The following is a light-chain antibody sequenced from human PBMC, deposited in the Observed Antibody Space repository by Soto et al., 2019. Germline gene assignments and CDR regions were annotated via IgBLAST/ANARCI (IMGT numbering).Light chain of an antibody. Sequence: EIVLTQSPGTLSLSPGERATLSCRASQSVSSSYLAWYQQKPGQAPRLLIYGASSRATGIPDRFSGSWSGTDFTLTISRLEPEEFAVYYCQQYGSSPRITFGQGTRLEIK. V-gene: IGKV3-20*01. CDR3: QQYGSSPRIT. J-gene: IGKJ5*01. CDR2: GAS. CDR1: QSVSSSY.